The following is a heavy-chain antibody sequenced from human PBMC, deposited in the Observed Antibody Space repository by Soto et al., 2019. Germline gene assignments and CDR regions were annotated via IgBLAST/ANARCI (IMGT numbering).Heavy chain of an antibody. Sequence: QVQLVQSGAEVKKPGASVKVSCKASGYTFTSYAMHWVRQAPGQRLEWMGWINAGNGNTKYSQKFQGRVTITRDTSASTAYMELRSLRSEDTAVYYWARAGNYYDSSGYNWSTPGAREPWSPSPQ. D-gene: IGHD3-22*01. J-gene: IGHJ5*02. V-gene: IGHV1-3*01. CDR3: ARAGNYYDSSGYNWSTP. CDR2: INAGNGNT. CDR1: GYTFTSYA.